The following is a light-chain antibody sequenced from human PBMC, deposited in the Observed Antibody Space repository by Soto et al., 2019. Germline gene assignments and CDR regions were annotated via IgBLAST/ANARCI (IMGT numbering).Light chain of an antibody. J-gene: IGKJ1*01. V-gene: IGKV1-17*03. CDR1: QDISNY. Sequence: DIQMTHSPSAMSASVGDRVTRTCRASQDISNYFAWFQQKPGKVPERLIYAASSLQSGVPSRFSGSGSGTEFTLTSSSLQPEDFATYYCLQHNSYPPTFGQGTKVDIK. CDR2: AAS. CDR3: LQHNSYPPT.